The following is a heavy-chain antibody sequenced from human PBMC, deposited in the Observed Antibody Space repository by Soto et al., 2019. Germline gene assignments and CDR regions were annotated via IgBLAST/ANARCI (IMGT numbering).Heavy chain of an antibody. V-gene: IGHV4-59*01. J-gene: IGHJ4*02. CDR1: GGSISSYY. CDR2: IYYSGST. D-gene: IGHD6-19*01. Sequence: QVQLQKSGPGLVKPSETLSLTCTVSGGSISSYYWSWIRQPPGKGLEWIGYIYYSGSTNYNPSLKSRVTISVDTSKNQFSLKLSSVTAADTAVYYCARRYGSVFDFWGQGTLVTVSS. CDR3: ARRYGSVFDF.